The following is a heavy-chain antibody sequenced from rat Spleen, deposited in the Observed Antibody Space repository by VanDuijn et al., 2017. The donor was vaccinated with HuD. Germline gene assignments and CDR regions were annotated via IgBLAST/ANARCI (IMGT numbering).Heavy chain of an antibody. Sequence: QVQLKESGPGLVQPSQTLSLICTVSGFSLISNSVHWVRQPPGKGLEWMGGIWGDGSTDYDSALRSRLSISRDTSKSQVFLKMNSLQTEDIATYYCARGFGFYTGDYFDYWGQGVMVTVSS. J-gene: IGHJ2*01. CDR1: GFSLISNS. D-gene: IGHD4-3*01. CDR3: ARGFGFYTGDYFDY. V-gene: IGHV2-1*01. CDR2: IWGDGST.